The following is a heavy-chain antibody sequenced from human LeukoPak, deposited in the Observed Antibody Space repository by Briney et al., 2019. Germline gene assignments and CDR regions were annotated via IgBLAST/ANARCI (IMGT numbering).Heavy chain of an antibody. V-gene: IGHV1-69*06. CDR3: ASSCSSTSCPKFRYNWFDP. Sequence: GASVKVSCKASGGTFSSYAISWVRQAPGRGLEWMGGIIPIFGTANYAKKFQGRVTITADKSSSTAYMVLSSLRAEGTAVYYCASSCSSTSCPKFRYNWFDPWGQGTLVTVSS. D-gene: IGHD2-2*01. CDR2: IIPIFGTA. CDR1: GGTFSSYA. J-gene: IGHJ5*02.